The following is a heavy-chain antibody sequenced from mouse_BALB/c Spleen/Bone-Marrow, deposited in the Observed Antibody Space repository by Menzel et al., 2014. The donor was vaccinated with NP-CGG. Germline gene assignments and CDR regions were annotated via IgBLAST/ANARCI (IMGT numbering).Heavy chain of an antibody. Sequence: VQLQQPGPELIKPGASVKMSCKASGYTFTSYVIHWVKQKPGQGLKWIGYINPYNDGTKYNEKFKGKATLTSDKSSSTACMDLSSLASEDSAVYYCVRGVCYDYEEGALDYWGQGTAVTVSS. CDR1: GYTFTSYV. CDR2: INPYNDGT. CDR3: VRGVCYDYEEGALDY. V-gene: IGHV1-14*01. D-gene: IGHD2-4*01. J-gene: IGHJ4*01.